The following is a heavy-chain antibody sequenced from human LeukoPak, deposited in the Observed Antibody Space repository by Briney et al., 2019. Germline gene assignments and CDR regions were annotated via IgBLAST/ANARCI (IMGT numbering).Heavy chain of an antibody. D-gene: IGHD3-22*01. CDR2: ISYDGSNK. J-gene: IGHJ4*02. Sequence: GRSLRLSCASSGFTFSSYAMHWVRQAPGKGLEWVAVISYDGSNKYYADSVKGRFTISRDNSKNTLYLQMNSLRAEDTAVYYCARTGSEWLLLVDYWGQGTLVTVSS. CDR1: GFTFSSYA. CDR3: ARTGSEWLLLVDY. V-gene: IGHV3-30-3*01.